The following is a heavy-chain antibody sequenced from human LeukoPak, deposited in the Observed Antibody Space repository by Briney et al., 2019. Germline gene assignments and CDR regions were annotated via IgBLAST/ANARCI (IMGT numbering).Heavy chain of an antibody. CDR1: GGSVSSGSYY. Sequence: PSETLSLTCSVPGGSVSSGSYYWSWIRQPPGTGLEWIGYSSYSGSTSYNPSLKSRVTIAVDTSKNQFSLRLRSVTAADTAVYYCATVRWNDGDAFDIWGQGTMVTVSS. CDR2: SSYSGST. J-gene: IGHJ3*02. D-gene: IGHD1-1*01. CDR3: ATVRWNDGDAFDI. V-gene: IGHV4-61*01.